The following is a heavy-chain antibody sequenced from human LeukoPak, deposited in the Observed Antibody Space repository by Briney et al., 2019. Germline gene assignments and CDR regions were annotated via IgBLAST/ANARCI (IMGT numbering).Heavy chain of an antibody. CDR3: ARRAGAYSHPYDY. J-gene: IGHJ4*02. Sequence: GGSLRLSCAASGFTFSSYGMHWVRQAPGKGLEWVANINEDGSEKYHVDSVKGRFTISRDNAKNSLSLQMNSLRAEDTAVYYCARRAGAYSHPYDYWGQGTLVTVSS. D-gene: IGHD4/OR15-4a*01. V-gene: IGHV3-7*03. CDR2: INEDGSEK. CDR1: GFTFSSYG.